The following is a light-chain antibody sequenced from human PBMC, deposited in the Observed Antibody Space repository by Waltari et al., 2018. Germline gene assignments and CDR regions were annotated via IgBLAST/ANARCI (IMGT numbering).Light chain of an antibody. V-gene: IGLV2-23*01. CDR1: SSDVGTYTL. J-gene: IGLJ3*02. CDR3: CSYAGSYTWV. Sequence: QSALTQPASVSGSPGQSITLSCTGTSSDVGTYTLFSWYQQYPGKAPNVMIYDDNRRPSGVSDRFSGSKSGNTASLTISGVQAEDEADYYCCSYAGSYTWVFGGGTKLTVL. CDR2: DDN.